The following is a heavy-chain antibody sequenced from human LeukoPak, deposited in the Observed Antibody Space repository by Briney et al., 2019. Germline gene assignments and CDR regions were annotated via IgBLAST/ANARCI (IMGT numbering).Heavy chain of an antibody. Sequence: GGSLRLSCAASGFTLSSCWMSWVRQAPGKGLEWVANIKEDGSEKYYVDSVKGRFTISRDNAKNSLYLHMNSLTAEDTAMYYCARDWVAGVPFDAFDIWGQGTMVSVSS. CDR1: GFTLSSCW. V-gene: IGHV3-7*03. D-gene: IGHD3-10*01. CDR2: IKEDGSEK. CDR3: ARDWVAGVPFDAFDI. J-gene: IGHJ3*02.